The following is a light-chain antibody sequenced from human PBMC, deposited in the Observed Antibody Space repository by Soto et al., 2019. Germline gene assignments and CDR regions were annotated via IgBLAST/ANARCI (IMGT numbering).Light chain of an antibody. J-gene: IGKJ3*01. CDR3: QQYYSTPFT. CDR1: ESFFYSSNNKNY. CDR2: WES. Sequence: DIVMTQSPDSLALSLGERATINCKSSESFFYSSNNKNYLAWYQQKTGQPPKMXIYWESTRESGVPDRFSGSGSGTDLNLTISRLQAEDVAVYYCQQYYSTPFTCGPGTKVDIK. V-gene: IGKV4-1*01.